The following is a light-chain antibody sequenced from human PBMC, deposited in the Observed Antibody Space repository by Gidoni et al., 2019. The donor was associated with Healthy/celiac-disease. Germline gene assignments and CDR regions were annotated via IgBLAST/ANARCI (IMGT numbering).Light chain of an antibody. CDR2: GNS. CDR3: QSYDSSLSGHVV. CDR1: SSNIGAGYD. Sequence: QSVLTQPPSVSGAPGQRVTISCTGSSSNIGAGYDVHWYKPLPGTAPKLLIYGNSNRPSGVPDRFSGSKSGTSASLAITGLQAEDEADYYCQSYDSSLSGHVVFGGGTKLTVL. V-gene: IGLV1-40*01. J-gene: IGLJ2*01.